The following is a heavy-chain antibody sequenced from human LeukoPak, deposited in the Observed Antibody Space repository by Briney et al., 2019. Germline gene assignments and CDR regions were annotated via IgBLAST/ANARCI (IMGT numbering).Heavy chain of an antibody. CDR2: IYTSGST. CDR3: ASVDADYYGSGSYYLNDY. D-gene: IGHD3-10*01. CDR1: GGSISSGSYY. V-gene: IGHV4-61*02. Sequence: PSQTLSLTCTVSGGSISSGSYYWSWIRQPAGKGLEWIGRIYTSGSTNYNPSLKSRVTISLDTSKNQFSLKLSSVTAADTAVYYCASVDADYYGSGSYYLNDYWGQGTLVTVSS. J-gene: IGHJ4*02.